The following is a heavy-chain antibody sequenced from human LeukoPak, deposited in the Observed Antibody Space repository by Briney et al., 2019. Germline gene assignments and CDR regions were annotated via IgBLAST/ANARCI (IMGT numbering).Heavy chain of an antibody. Sequence: DPSETLSLTCTVSGGSISSYYWSWIRQPPGKGLEWIGYIYYSGSTNYNPSLKSRVTISVDTSKNQFSLKLSSVTAADTAVYYCARGAYYYDSSGYYYGRYFDLCGRGTLVTVSS. V-gene: IGHV4-59*01. J-gene: IGHJ2*01. CDR1: GGSISSYY. D-gene: IGHD3-22*01. CDR3: ARGAYYYDSSGYYYGRYFDL. CDR2: IYYSGST.